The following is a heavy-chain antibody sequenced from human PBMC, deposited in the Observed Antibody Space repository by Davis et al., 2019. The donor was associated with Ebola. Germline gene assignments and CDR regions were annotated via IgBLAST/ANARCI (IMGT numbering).Heavy chain of an antibody. CDR2: INPNSGGT. CDR1: GYTFTGYY. CDR3: ARGPRISVILVVTLDY. V-gene: IGHV1-2*02. D-gene: IGHD3-22*01. J-gene: IGHJ4*02. Sequence: AASVKVSCKASGYTFTGYYMHWVRQAPGQGLEWMGWINPNSGGTNYAQRFQGRVTMTRDTSISTAYMELSRLRSDDTAVYYCARGPRISVILVVTLDYWGQGTLVTVSS.